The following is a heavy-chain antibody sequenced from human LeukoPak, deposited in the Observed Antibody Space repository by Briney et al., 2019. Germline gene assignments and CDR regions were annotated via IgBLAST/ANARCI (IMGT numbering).Heavy chain of an antibody. CDR3: ASWAGGNAPVASFDY. Sequence: ASVEVSCKPSGYTFTGYYMHWMRQAPGQGLEWVGWINLNSGDTNYAQKFQGRATITRDTSISTAYMELRRLRSDDTAVYYCASWAGGNAPVASFDYWGRGTLVTVSS. CDR1: GYTFTGYY. D-gene: IGHD1-14*01. V-gene: IGHV1-2*02. J-gene: IGHJ4*02. CDR2: INLNSGDT.